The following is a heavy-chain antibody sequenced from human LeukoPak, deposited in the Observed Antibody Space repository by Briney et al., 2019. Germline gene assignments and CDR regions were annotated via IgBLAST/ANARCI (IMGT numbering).Heavy chain of an antibody. V-gene: IGHV3-74*01. CDR2: IKSDGKT. CDR3: ARAPSEVGGYYPEYFRH. CDR1: GFTFSRYW. Sequence: GGSLRLSCEASGFTFSRYWMHWVRQAPGKGLVWVSRIKSDGKTNYADSVKGRFTISRDNAKNTVSLQMDSLRAEDTGVYYCARAPSEVGGYYPEYFRHWGQGTLVTVTS. D-gene: IGHD3-22*01. J-gene: IGHJ1*01.